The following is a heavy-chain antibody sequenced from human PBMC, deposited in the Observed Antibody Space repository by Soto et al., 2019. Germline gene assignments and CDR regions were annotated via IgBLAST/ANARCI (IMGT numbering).Heavy chain of an antibody. V-gene: IGHV3-53*01. CDR2: IYSGGYT. D-gene: IGHD3-10*01. CDR3: ATHPGGGGY. CDR1: GFTVSNNY. J-gene: IGHJ4*02. Sequence: EVQLVESGGGLIQPGGSLRLSCAVSGFTVSNNYMSWVRQAPGKGLEGVSVIYSGGYTAYGDSVKGRFTISRDNSKNTLFLQIHPPRADASAFFYWATHPGGGGYWGQGTLVTVSS.